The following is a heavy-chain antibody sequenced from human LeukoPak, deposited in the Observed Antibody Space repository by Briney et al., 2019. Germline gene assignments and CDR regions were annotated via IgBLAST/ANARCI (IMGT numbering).Heavy chain of an antibody. CDR3: ARDQLGDGDYLFDS. V-gene: IGHV3-74*01. J-gene: IGHJ4*02. D-gene: IGHD4-17*01. CDR2: INGDGSST. CDR1: GITLSNYG. Sequence: PGGSLRLSCAVSGITLSNYGMSWVRQAPGKGLVWVSRINGDGSSTTYADSVKGRFTTSRDNARNTLFLQMNSLRAEDTAVYYCARDQLGDGDYLFDSWGQGILVTVSS.